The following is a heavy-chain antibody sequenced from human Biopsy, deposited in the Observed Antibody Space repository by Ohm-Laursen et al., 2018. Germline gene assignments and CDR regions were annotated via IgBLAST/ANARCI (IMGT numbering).Heavy chain of an antibody. CDR2: FAPENGKT. CDR1: GGGFKSYA. J-gene: IGHJ4*02. Sequence: ASVKVSCKASGGGFKSYALSWVRQAPGKGLEWMGGFAPENGKTIYAQKFQGRVTMTEDTSTDTAYMELSSLRSEDTAVYYCAADINVWNVNYWGQGTQVTVSS. V-gene: IGHV1-24*01. CDR3: AADINVWNVNY. D-gene: IGHD1-1*01.